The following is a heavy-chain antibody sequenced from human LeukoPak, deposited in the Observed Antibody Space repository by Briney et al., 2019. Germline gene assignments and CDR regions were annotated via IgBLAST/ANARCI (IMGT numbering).Heavy chain of an antibody. V-gene: IGHV3-7*01. CDR3: ARGGPTELDFDY. Sequence: GGSLRLSCAASGFTFSSYSMNWVRQAPGKGLEWVANIKKDGSEKYYVDSVLGRFTISRDNAENSLHLQMNSLRAEDTAVYHCARGGPTELDFDYWGQGTLVTVSS. CDR2: IKKDGSEK. J-gene: IGHJ4*02. D-gene: IGHD1-7*01. CDR1: GFTFSSYS.